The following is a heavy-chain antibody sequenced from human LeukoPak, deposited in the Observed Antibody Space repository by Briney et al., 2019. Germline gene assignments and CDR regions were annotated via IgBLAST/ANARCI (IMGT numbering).Heavy chain of an antibody. J-gene: IGHJ4*02. D-gene: IGHD1-14*01. V-gene: IGHV3-43*02. CDR3: ATASQPGTTLDY. CDR1: GFTFNDYR. CDR2: ISGDGSVT. Sequence: GGSLRLSCAASGFTFNDYRMHWVRQAPGKGLEWVALISGDGSVTYYADSVKGRFTISRDNSKNSLYLQMNSLRLEDTAFYYFATASQPGTTLDYWGQGTLVTASS.